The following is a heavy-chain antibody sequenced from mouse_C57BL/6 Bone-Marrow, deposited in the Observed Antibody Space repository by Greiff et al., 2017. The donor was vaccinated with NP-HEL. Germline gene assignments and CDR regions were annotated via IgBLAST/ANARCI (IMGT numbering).Heavy chain of an antibody. Sequence: VQLQQSGAELARPEASVKLSCKASGYTFTSYGISWVKQRTGQGLEWIGEIYPRSGNTYYNEKFKGKATLTADKSSSTAYMELRSLTSEDSAVYFCAREDYDGFAYWGQGTLVTVSA. CDR3: AREDYDGFAY. D-gene: IGHD2-4*01. CDR2: IYPRSGNT. J-gene: IGHJ3*01. V-gene: IGHV1-81*01. CDR1: GYTFTSYG.